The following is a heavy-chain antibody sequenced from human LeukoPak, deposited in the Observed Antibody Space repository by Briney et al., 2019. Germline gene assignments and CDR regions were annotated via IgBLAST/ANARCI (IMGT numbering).Heavy chain of an antibody. CDR3: ARGLILTGYYWFDP. CDR2: IYYSGST. D-gene: IGHD3-9*01. J-gene: IGHJ5*02. V-gene: IGHV4-30-4*01. CDR1: GGSISSGDYY. Sequence: SETLSLTCTVSGGSISSGDYYWSWIRQPPGKGLEWIGYIYYSGSTYYNPSLKSRVTISVDTSKNQFSLKLSSVTAADTAVYYCARGLILTGYYWFDPWGQGTLVTVSS.